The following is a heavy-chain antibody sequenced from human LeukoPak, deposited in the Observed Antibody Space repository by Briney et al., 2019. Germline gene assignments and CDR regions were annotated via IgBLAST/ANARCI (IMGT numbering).Heavy chain of an antibody. J-gene: IGHJ5*02. V-gene: IGHV4-30-2*01. Sequence: PSEPLSLSCAVSGGSISSGGYSGSWIRQPPGKGLEWIGYIYHSGSPYSAPSLKSRVTISVDRSKTQFSLKLSSVTAADTAVYYCARGSPDYGSGSYLGDWFDPWGQGTLVTVSS. CDR2: IYHSGSP. D-gene: IGHD3-10*01. CDR3: ARGSPDYGSGSYLGDWFDP. CDR1: GGSISSGGYS.